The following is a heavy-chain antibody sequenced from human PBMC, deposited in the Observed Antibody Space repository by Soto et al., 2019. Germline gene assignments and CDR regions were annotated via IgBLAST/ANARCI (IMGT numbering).Heavy chain of an antibody. Sequence: GGSLRLSCAASGFTFSSYAMSWVRQAPGKGLGWVSFIYSGGNTYYADSVKGRFTISRDNSKNMLYLQMNSLRVEDTAVYYCAREVRVRGFAFDIWGQGTMVTVSS. CDR3: AREVRVRGFAFDI. J-gene: IGHJ3*02. V-gene: IGHV3-66*01. CDR1: GFTFSSYA. CDR2: IYSGGNT. D-gene: IGHD3-3*01.